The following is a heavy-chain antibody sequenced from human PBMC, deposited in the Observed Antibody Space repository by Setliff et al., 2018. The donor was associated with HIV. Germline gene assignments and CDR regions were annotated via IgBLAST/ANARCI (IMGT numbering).Heavy chain of an antibody. CDR2: IYTSGST. Sequence: PSETLSLTCTVSGGSMSSGSYFWSWIRQPAGKGLEWIGRIYTSGSTDYNPSLKSRLTISVDTPKNQFSLKMSSVTAAGTAVYYCASHQHNFTGYYYYYYYMAVWVRGTMVTVSS. V-gene: IGHV4-61*02. D-gene: IGHD3-9*01. CDR3: ASHQHNFTGYYYYYYYMAV. J-gene: IGHJ6*03. CDR1: GGSMSSGSYF.